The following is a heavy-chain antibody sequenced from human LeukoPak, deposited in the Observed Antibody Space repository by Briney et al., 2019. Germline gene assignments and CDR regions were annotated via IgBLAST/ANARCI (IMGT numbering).Heavy chain of an antibody. V-gene: IGHV1-18*01. CDR1: RYTFTSYG. CDR2: ISAYNGNT. CDR3: ARGVVVVPAAIGWEFDY. Sequence: ASVKVSCKASRYTFTSYGISWVRQAPGQGLEWMGWISAYNGNTNYAQKLQGRVTMTTDTSTSTAYMELRSLRSDDTAVYYCARGVVVVPAAIGWEFDYWGQGTLVTVSS. J-gene: IGHJ4*02. D-gene: IGHD2-2*02.